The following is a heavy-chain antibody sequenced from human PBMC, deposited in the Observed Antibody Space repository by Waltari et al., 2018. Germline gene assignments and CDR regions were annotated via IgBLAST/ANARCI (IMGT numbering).Heavy chain of an antibody. CDR3: ARDRGGHCSGGSCIEGYFDY. CDR1: GGSFSGYY. D-gene: IGHD2-15*01. J-gene: IGHJ4*02. V-gene: IGHV4-34*01. CDR2: INHSGST. Sequence: VQLQQWGAGLLKPSETLSLTCAVYGGSFSGYYWSWIRQPPGKGLEWIGEINHSGSTNYNPSLKSRVTISVDTSKNQFSLKLSSVTAADTAVYYCARDRGGHCSGGSCIEGYFDYWGQGTLVTVSS.